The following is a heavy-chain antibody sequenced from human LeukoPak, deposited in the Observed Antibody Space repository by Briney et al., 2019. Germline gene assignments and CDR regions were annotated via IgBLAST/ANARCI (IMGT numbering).Heavy chain of an antibody. CDR2: ISPSGNSK. CDR1: TFTFSSYT. D-gene: IGHD3-10*01. CDR3: VRDFLGESGAGGY. V-gene: IGHV3-21*01. Sequence: GGSLRLSCATSTFTFSSYTMNWVRQAPGKGLEWVSSISPSGNSKYHADSVRGRFTISTDNTENYLYMQMKSLRAQDTGVYYSVRDFLGESGAGGYWGQGTLVTVSS. J-gene: IGHJ4*02.